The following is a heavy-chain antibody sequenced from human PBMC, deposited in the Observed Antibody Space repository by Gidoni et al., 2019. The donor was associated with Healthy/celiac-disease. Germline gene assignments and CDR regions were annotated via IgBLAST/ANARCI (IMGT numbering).Heavy chain of an antibody. CDR3: ARDKDFWSGYDYGMDV. V-gene: IGHV3-33*01. Sequence: QVQLVESGGGVVQPGRSLRLSCAASGFTFSSYGMHWVRQAPGKGLEWVAVIWYDGSNKYYADSVKGRFTISRDNSKNTLYLQMNSLRAEDTAVYYCARDKDFWSGYDYGMDVWGQGTTVTVSS. CDR2: IWYDGSNK. CDR1: GFTFSSYG. J-gene: IGHJ6*02. D-gene: IGHD3-3*01.